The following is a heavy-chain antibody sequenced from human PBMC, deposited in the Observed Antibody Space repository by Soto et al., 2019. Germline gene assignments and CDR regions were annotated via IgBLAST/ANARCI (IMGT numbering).Heavy chain of an antibody. D-gene: IGHD3-10*01. J-gene: IGHJ5*02. CDR2: ISANNGNT. CDR1: GYTFTSYG. CDR3: ARVVVLRGVNWFDP. Sequence: QVQLEQSGAEVKKPGASVKVSCKASGYTFTSYGITWVRQAPGQGLEWMGWISANNGNTNYAQKFQGRVTMTTDTSTITLYMELRSLRSDDTAVYYCARVVVLRGVNWFDPWGQGTLVTVSS. V-gene: IGHV1-18*01.